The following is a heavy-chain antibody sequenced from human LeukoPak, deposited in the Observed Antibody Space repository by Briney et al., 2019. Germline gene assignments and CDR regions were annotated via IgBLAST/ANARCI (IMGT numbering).Heavy chain of an antibody. J-gene: IGHJ4*02. CDR3: ARDLGGVAEYYFDY. CDR2: IGADGGGT. CDR1: GFSFSAYA. Sequence: PGGSLRLSCAASGFSFSAYAMHWVRQAPGKGLEYVSAIGADGGGTYYADSVKGRFTISRDNSKNTLYLHMGSLRTEDMAVYYCARDLGGVAEYYFDYWGQGTLVTVSS. V-gene: IGHV3-64*02. D-gene: IGHD6-19*01.